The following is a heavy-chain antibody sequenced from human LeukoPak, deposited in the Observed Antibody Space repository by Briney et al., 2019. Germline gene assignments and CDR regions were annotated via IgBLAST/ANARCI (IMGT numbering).Heavy chain of an antibody. V-gene: IGHV1-18*01. D-gene: IGHD3-10*01. CDR1: GYTFTSYG. Sequence: ASVKVSFKASGYTFTSYGISWVRQAPGQGLEWMGWISAYNGNTNYAQKLQGRVTMTTDTSTSTAYMELRSLRSDDTAVYYCARVEYYYGSGKRYGMDVWGQGTTVTVSS. CDR2: ISAYNGNT. J-gene: IGHJ6*02. CDR3: ARVEYYYGSGKRYGMDV.